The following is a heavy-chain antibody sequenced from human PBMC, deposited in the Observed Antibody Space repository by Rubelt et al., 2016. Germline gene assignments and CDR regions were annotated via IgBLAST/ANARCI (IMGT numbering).Heavy chain of an antibody. CDR3: ARDSSSSRYYYGMDV. J-gene: IGHJ6*02. Sequence: QAPGKGLEWMGGFDPEDGETIYAQKFQGRVTMTEDTSTDTAYMELRSLRSDDTAVYYCARDSSSSRYYYGMDVWGQGTTVTVSS. V-gene: IGHV1-24*01. CDR2: FDPEDGET. D-gene: IGHD2-2*01.